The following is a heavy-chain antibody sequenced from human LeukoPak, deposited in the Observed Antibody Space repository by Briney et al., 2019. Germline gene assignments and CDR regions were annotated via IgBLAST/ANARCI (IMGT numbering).Heavy chain of an antibody. J-gene: IGHJ4*02. Sequence: PGRSLRLSCAASGFSFDDYSRHWVRQGPGKGLEWVSGISWNSGRLGYADSVKGRFTISRDNAKNSLYLQMNSLRAEDMALYYCARSPYSSSLGTFFDYWGQGTLVTVSS. V-gene: IGHV3-9*03. CDR2: ISWNSGRL. CDR3: ARSPYSSSLGTFFDY. CDR1: GFSFDDYS. D-gene: IGHD6-6*01.